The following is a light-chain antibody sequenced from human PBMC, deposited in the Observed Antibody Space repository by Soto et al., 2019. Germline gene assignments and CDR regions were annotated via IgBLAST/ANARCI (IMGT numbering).Light chain of an antibody. CDR1: QSVSSSY. CDR3: QQYGSSPWT. Sequence: EIVLTQSPGTLSLSPGERATLSCRASQSVSSSYLAWYQQKPGQAPRLLIYGASSRATGIPDRFSGSGSGTDFTLTINRLEPEDLAVYYCQQYGSSPWTFGQGTKVEIK. CDR2: GAS. J-gene: IGKJ1*01. V-gene: IGKV3-20*01.